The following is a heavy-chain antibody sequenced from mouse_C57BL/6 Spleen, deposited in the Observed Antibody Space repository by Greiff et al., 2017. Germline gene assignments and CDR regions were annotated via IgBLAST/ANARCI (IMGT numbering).Heavy chain of an antibody. CDR1: GYAFSSSW. CDR3: ARYYYAMDY. Sequence: VQLQQSGPELVKPGASVKISCKASGYAFSSSWMNWVKQRPGKGLEWIGRIYPGDGDTNYNGKVKGKATLTADKSSSTAYMQLSSLTAEDSAVYFCARYYYAMDYWGQGTSVTVSS. J-gene: IGHJ4*01. V-gene: IGHV1-82*01. CDR2: IYPGDGDT.